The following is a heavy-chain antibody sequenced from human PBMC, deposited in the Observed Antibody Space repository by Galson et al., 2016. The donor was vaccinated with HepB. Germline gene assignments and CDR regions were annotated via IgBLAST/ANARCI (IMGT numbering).Heavy chain of an antibody. V-gene: IGHV3-21*01. CDR3: ARTPGYSGTWYDAFDI. D-gene: IGHD6-13*01. CDR1: GFTSTRYT. J-gene: IGHJ3*02. CDR2: ISGGSSYK. Sequence: LRLSCAASGFTSTRYTMNWVRQSPGKGLEWVSSISGGSSYKYYADSVKGRFTISRDNSKNSLYLQMNSLRAEDTAIYFCARTPGYSGTWYDAFDIWGPGTIVTVSS.